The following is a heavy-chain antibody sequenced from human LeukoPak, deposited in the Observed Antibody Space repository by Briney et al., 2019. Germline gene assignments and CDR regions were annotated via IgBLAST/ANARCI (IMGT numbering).Heavy chain of an antibody. V-gene: IGHV3-21*01. CDR1: GFTFSSYS. CDR3: ARTRVGVVIDYFDY. Sequence: GGSLRLSCAASGFTFSSYSMNWGRQAPGAGLEWVSSISYSSGYIYYADSVKGRFTISRDNAKNSLYLQMNSLRAEDTAVFYCARTRVGVVIDYFDYWGQGTLVTVSS. CDR2: ISYSSGYI. D-gene: IGHD3-3*01. J-gene: IGHJ4*02.